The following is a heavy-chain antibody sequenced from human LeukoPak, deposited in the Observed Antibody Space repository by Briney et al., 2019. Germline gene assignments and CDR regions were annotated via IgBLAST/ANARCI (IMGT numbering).Heavy chain of an antibody. CDR1: GYTFTGYY. CDR3: ARDAYRKDSGYELGVYYYYMDV. D-gene: IGHD5-12*01. J-gene: IGHJ6*03. V-gene: IGHV1-2*02. CDR2: INPNSGGT. Sequence: ASVKVSCKASGYTFTGYYMHWVRQAPGQGLEWMGWINPNSGGTNYAQKFQGRVTMTRDTSISTAYMELSRLRSDDTAVYYCARDAYRKDSGYELGVYYYYMDVWGKGTTVTISS.